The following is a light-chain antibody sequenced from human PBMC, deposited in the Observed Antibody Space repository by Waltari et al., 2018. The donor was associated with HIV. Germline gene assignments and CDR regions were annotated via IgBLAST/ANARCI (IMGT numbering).Light chain of an antibody. CDR3: QHYHDWPRT. V-gene: IGKV3-15*01. Sequence: EIVMTQSPGPLSVSPGESAILSCRARQKITDNLAWYQHKAGQAPRLLIDGPSTRASGVPARFSGGGSGTNFTLTVSGLQIEDFAFYYCQHYHDWPRTFGQGTRVEI. J-gene: IGKJ1*01. CDR1: QKITDN. CDR2: GPS.